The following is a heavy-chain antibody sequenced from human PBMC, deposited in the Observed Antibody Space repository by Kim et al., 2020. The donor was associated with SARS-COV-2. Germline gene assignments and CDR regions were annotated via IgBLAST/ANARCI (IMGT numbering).Heavy chain of an antibody. CDR3: AKGGIGGDGDITFDH. D-gene: IGHD2-15*01. V-gene: IGHV3-23*01. J-gene: IGHJ4*02. Sequence: GGSGKGRFTIARDNSKNTLYLQMDSLRAEDRAVYYCAKGGIGGDGDITFDHWGQGTLVTVSS.